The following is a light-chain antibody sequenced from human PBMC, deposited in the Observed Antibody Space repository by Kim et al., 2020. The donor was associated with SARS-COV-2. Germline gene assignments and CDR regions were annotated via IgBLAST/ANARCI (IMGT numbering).Light chain of an antibody. V-gene: IGKV3-15*01. J-gene: IGKJ2*01. CDR1: QSVSSN. CDR3: QQYNNWPRT. Sequence: EIVMTQSPATLSVSPGERATFSCRASQSVSSNLAWYQQKPGQAPRLLIYGASTRATGIPARFSGSGSGTEFTLTISSLQSEDFAVYYCQQYNNWPRTFGQGTKLEI. CDR2: GAS.